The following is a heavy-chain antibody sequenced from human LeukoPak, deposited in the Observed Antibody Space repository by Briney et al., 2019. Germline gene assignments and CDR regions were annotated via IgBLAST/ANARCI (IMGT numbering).Heavy chain of an antibody. V-gene: IGHV3-30*01. CDR2: ISYDGSNK. J-gene: IGHJ6*03. CDR3: ARNYYYMDV. Sequence: GGSLRLSCAASGFTFSSYAMSWVRQAPGKGLEWVAVISYDGSNKYYADSVKGRFTISRDNSKNTLYLQMNSLRAEDTAVYYCARNYYYMDVWGKGTTVTVSS. CDR1: GFTFSSYA.